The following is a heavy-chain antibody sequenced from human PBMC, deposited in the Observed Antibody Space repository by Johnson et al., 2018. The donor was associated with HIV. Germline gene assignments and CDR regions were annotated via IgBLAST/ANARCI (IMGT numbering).Heavy chain of an antibody. Sequence: QVQLVESGGGLVQPGGSLRLSCAASGFTFSSYAMHWVRQAPGKGLEYVSAISSNGGSTYYADSVKGRFTISRDNSKRTLYVQMNSLRVEDTAVYYCAKSTQATILRESGPYGAFHIWGQGTMVTVSS. V-gene: IGHV3-64*04. CDR1: GFTFSSYA. J-gene: IGHJ3*02. D-gene: IGHD2-2*01. CDR3: AKSTQATILRESGPYGAFHI. CDR2: ISSNGGST.